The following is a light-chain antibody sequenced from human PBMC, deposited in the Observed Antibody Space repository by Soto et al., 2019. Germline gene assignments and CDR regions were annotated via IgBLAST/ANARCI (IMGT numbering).Light chain of an antibody. V-gene: IGKV3-11*01. CDR2: DAS. CDR3: QQRVNWPFT. Sequence: ETVLTQSPATLSLSPGERATLSCRASQSVSRFLAWYQQKPGHAPRLLIYDASNRAAGIPARFSGSGSGTDFTLTISSLEPADFAVYYCQQRVNWPFTFGGGTKVDIK. J-gene: IGKJ4*01. CDR1: QSVSRF.